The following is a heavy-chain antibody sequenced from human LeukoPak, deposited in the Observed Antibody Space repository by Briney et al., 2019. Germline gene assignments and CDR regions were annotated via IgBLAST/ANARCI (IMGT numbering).Heavy chain of an antibody. CDR3: AKESDLRSYGYGLDY. D-gene: IGHD5-18*01. CDR1: GFTFDDYA. CDR2: ISWNSGSI. J-gene: IGHJ4*02. Sequence: GRSLRLSCAASGFTFDDYAMHWVRQAPGKGLEWVSGISWNSGSIGYADSVKGRFTISRDNAKNSLYLQMNSLRAEDTALYYCAKESDLRSYGYGLDYWGQGTLVTVSS. V-gene: IGHV3-9*01.